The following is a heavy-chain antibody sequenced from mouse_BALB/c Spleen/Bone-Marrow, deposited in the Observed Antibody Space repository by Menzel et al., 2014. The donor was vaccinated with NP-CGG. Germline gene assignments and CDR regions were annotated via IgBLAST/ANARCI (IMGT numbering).Heavy chain of an antibody. Sequence: EVMLVESGGGLVQPGGSLKLSCAASGFDFSTLWMSWVRQAPGKGLEWIGEINPDRSTINYRPSLKDKFIISRDNAKNALYLLMSKVRSEDTALYYCARLHYYGYGAYWGQGTLVTVSA. CDR2: INPDRSTI. V-gene: IGHV4-1*02. D-gene: IGHD1-2*01. CDR1: GFDFSTLW. CDR3: ARLHYYGYGAY. J-gene: IGHJ3*01.